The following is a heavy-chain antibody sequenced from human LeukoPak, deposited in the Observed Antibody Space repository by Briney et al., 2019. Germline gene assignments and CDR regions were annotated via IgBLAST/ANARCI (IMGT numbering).Heavy chain of an antibody. CDR2: IYYSGST. D-gene: IGHD3-10*01. J-gene: IGHJ4*02. Sequence: SETLSLTCTVSGGSVSSGSYYWSWIRQPPGKGLEWVGYIYYSGSTNYNPSLKSRVTISVDTSKNQFSLKLSSVTAADTAVYYCAREGVRAGVDYWGQGTLVTVSS. CDR3: AREGVRAGVDY. CDR1: GGSVSSGSYY. V-gene: IGHV4-61*01.